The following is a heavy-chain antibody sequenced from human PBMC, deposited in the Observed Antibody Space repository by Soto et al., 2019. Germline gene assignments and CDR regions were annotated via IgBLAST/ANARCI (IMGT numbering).Heavy chain of an antibody. V-gene: IGHV5-10-1*01. CDR3: VRLVSQDVDP. CDR2: IDPSDSRT. Sequence: PWESLTISCXGSGYSFPHYWISWVRQMPGKGLEWMGRIDPSDSRTNYSPSVQGRVTMSVDKSINTAYLQWSSLKASDTAMYYCVRLVSQDVDPWGQGTLVTVSS. CDR1: GYSFPHYW. D-gene: IGHD6-6*01. J-gene: IGHJ5*02.